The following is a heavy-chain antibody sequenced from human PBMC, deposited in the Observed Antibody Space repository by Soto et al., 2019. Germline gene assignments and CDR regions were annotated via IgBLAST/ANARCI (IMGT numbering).Heavy chain of an antibody. J-gene: IGHJ4*02. D-gene: IGHD3-16*02. V-gene: IGHV4-31*03. CDR3: AREVRITFGGVIVTNFDY. Sequence: SETLSLTCTVSGGSISSGGYYWSWIRQHPGKGLEWIGYIYYSGSTYYNPSLKSRVTISVGTSKNQFSLKLSSVTAADTAVYYCAREVRITFGGVIVTNFDYWGQGTLVTVSS. CDR1: GGSISSGGYY. CDR2: IYYSGST.